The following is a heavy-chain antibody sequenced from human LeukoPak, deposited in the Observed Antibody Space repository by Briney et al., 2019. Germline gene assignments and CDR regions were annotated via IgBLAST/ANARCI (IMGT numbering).Heavy chain of an antibody. J-gene: IGHJ3*02. CDR2: ISSSSSYI. CDR1: GFTFSSYS. CDR3: ARDGDYYDSRGDAFDI. Sequence: GGSLRLSCAASGFTFSSYSMNWVRQAPGKGLEWVSSISSSSSYIYYADSVKGRFTISRDNAKNSLYLQMNSLRDEDTAVYYCARDGDYYDSRGDAFDIWGQGEMVTVAS. D-gene: IGHD3-22*01. V-gene: IGHV3-21*01.